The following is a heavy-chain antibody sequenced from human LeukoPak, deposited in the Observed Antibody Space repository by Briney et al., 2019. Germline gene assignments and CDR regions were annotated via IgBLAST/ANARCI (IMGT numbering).Heavy chain of an antibody. D-gene: IGHD3-10*01. CDR1: GFTFSSYA. CDR3: ARDNLVRPGSLDY. V-gene: IGHV3-74*01. J-gene: IGHJ4*02. Sequence: TGGSLRLSCAASGFTFSSYAMSWVRQAPGKGLVWVSRINSDGSSTSYADSVKGRFTISRDNAKNTLYLQMNSLRAKDTAVYYCARDNLVRPGSLDYWGQGTLVTVSS. CDR2: INSDGSST.